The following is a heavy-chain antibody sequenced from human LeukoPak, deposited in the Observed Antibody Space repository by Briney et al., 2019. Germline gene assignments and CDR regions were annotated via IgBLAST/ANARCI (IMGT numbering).Heavy chain of an antibody. Sequence: GGSLRLSCAASGFTFSSYEMNWVRQAPGKGLEWVSSIAGSSESTYYADFVKGRFTISRDNSRSMVYLQMTSLRAEDTAVYYCAKDRMAFDHWGQGTLVTLSS. CDR1: GFTFSSYE. CDR2: IAGSSEST. J-gene: IGHJ4*02. V-gene: IGHV3-23*01. D-gene: IGHD2-8*01. CDR3: AKDRMAFDH.